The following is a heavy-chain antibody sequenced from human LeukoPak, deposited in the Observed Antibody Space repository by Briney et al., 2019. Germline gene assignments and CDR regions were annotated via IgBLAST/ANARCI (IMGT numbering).Heavy chain of an antibody. CDR1: GFTFSTYW. D-gene: IGHD3-9*01. V-gene: IGHV3-7*01. CDR2: IKQDGSEK. J-gene: IGHJ4*02. Sequence: GGSLRLSCAASGFTFSTYWMSWVRQAPGKGLEWVANIKQDGSEKYYVDSVKGRFTISRDNAKNSLYLQMNSLRAEDTAVYYCASLLRYFDCFDYWGQGTLVTVSS. CDR3: ASLLRYFDCFDY.